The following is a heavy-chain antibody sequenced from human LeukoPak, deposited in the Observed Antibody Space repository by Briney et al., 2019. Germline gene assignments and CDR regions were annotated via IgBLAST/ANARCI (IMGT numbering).Heavy chain of an antibody. J-gene: IGHJ4*02. CDR3: AAGYSSGWFPRDYFDY. V-gene: IGHV4-59*08. Sequence: SETLSLTCTVSGGSISSYYWSWIRQPPGKGLEWIGYISNSGTTKYNPSLKSRVTISVDTSKNQFSLKLSSVTAADTAVYYCAAGYSSGWFPRDYFDYWGQGTLVTVSS. D-gene: IGHD6-19*01. CDR1: GGSISSYY. CDR2: ISNSGTT.